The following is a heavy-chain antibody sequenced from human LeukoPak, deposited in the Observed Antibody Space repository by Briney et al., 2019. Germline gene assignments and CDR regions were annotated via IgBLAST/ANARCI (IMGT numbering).Heavy chain of an antibody. J-gene: IGHJ6*04. Sequence: PSETLSLTCTVSGGSVSSGSYYWSWIRQPPGKGLEWIGYMDYSGSTNYNPSLKSRVTISVDTSKNQFSLKLSSVTAADTAVYYCARHPLTTVNRGGMDVWGKGTTVTVSS. CDR2: MDYSGST. D-gene: IGHD4-17*01. CDR3: ARHPLTTVNRGGMDV. V-gene: IGHV4-61*01. CDR1: GGSVSSGSYY.